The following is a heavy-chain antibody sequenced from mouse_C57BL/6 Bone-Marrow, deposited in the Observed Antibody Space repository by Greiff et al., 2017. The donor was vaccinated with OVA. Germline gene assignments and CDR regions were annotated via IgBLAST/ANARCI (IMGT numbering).Heavy chain of an antibody. V-gene: IGHV2-2*01. D-gene: IGHD1-1*01. J-gene: IGHJ4*01. CDR1: GFSFTRYG. CDR3: ARNYYGSSNYAMDY. CDR2: IWSGGSP. Sequence: VKLVESGPGLVQPSQSLSIPCTVSGFSFTRYGVHWVRQSPGKGLEWLGVIWSGGSPDYNAAFISRLSISKDNSKSQVFFKMNSLQADDTAIYYCARNYYGSSNYAMDYWGQGTSVTVSS.